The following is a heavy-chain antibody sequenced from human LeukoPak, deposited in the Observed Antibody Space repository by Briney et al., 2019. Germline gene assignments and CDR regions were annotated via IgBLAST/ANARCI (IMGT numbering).Heavy chain of an antibody. Sequence: GRSLRLSCAASGFTFSSYAMHWVRQAPGKGLEWVAVISYVGSNKYYADSVKGRFTISRDNSKNTLYLQMNSLRAEDTAVYYCAREDSTAPYYYYGMDVWGQGTTVTVSS. CDR3: AREDSTAPYYYYGMDV. V-gene: IGHV3-30-3*01. CDR2: ISYVGSNK. D-gene: IGHD2-2*01. CDR1: GFTFSSYA. J-gene: IGHJ6*02.